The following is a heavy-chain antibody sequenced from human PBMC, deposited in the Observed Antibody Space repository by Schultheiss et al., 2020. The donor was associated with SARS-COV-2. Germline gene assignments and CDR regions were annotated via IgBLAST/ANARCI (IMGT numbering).Heavy chain of an antibody. D-gene: IGHD3-22*01. V-gene: IGHV3-23*01. CDR3: AKVNWYYYDSSGYYYFDY. Sequence: GESLKLSCAASGFTFSDYYMSWIRQAPGKGLEWVSAISGSGGSTYYADSVKGRFTISRDNSKNTLYLQMNSLRAEDTAVYYCAKVNWYYYDSSGYYYFDYWGQGTLVTVSS. CDR1: GFTFSDYY. J-gene: IGHJ4*02. CDR2: ISGSGGST.